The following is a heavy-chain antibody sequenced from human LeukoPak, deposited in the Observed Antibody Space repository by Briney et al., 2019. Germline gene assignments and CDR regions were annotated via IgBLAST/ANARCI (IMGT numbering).Heavy chain of an antibody. J-gene: IGHJ4*02. CDR3: ARLLWFGEPYATLDY. CDR1: GGSISSGDYY. Sequence: SETLSLTCTVSGGSISSGDYYWSWIRQPPGKGLEWIGYIYYSGSTYYNPSLKSRVTISVDTSKNQFSLKLSSVTAADTAVYYCARLLWFGEPYATLDYWGQGTLVTVSS. V-gene: IGHV4-30-4*01. D-gene: IGHD3-10*01. CDR2: IYYSGST.